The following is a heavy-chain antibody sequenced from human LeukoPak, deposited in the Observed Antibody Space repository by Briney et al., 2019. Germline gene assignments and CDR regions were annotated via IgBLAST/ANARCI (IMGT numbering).Heavy chain of an antibody. CDR2: IKSKTDGGTT. D-gene: IGHD2-2*01. CDR3: THPLELQAAGVVNSSSKMDV. Sequence: GGSLRLSCAASGFTFSNAWMSWVRQAPGKGLEWVGRIKSKTDGGTTDYAAPVKGRFTISRDDSKNTLYLQMNSLKTEDTAVYYCTHPLELQAAGVVNSSSKMDVGAKGTRSPSPQ. J-gene: IGHJ6*04. V-gene: IGHV3-15*01. CDR1: GFTFSNAW.